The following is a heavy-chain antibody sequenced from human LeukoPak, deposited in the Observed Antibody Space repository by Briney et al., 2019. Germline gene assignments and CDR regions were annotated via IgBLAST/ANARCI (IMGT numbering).Heavy chain of an antibody. V-gene: IGHV4-39*07. Sequence: SETLSLTCTVSGGSISSGDYYWSWIRQPPGKGLEWIGEINHSGSTNYNPSLKSRVTISVDTSKNQFSLKLSSVTAADTAVYYCARARGRWELLPFDYWGQGTLVTVSS. CDR2: INHSGST. J-gene: IGHJ4*02. D-gene: IGHD1-26*01. CDR3: ARARGRWELLPFDY. CDR1: GGSISSGDYY.